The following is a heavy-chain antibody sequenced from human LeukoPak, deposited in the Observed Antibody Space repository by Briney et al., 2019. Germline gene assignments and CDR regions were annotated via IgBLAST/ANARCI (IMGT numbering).Heavy chain of an antibody. Sequence: SETLSLTCTVPGGSISSYYWSWIRQPPGKGLEWIGYIYYSGSTNYNPSLKSRVTISVDTSKNQFSLKLSSVTAADTAVYYCARDKEAGTFDYWGQGTLVTVSS. J-gene: IGHJ4*02. V-gene: IGHV4-59*01. D-gene: IGHD6-19*01. CDR1: GGSISSYY. CDR2: IYYSGST. CDR3: ARDKEAGTFDY.